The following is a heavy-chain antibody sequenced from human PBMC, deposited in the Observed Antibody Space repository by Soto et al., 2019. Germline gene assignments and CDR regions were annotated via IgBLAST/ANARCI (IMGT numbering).Heavy chain of an antibody. CDR3: AREARFPVGTAATVTFYYHAMDI. CDR2: IGTTGDR. Sequence: EVQLVESGGGLVQPGGSLRLSCAASGFTFSNNDMHWVRQVPGKGLEWVAAIGTTGDRYYAGSVKGRFTISRDNAKNSLYLQMNSLRAEDTAVYYCAREARFPVGTAATVTFYYHAMDIWGQGTTVTVS. J-gene: IGHJ6*02. CDR1: GFTFSNND. V-gene: IGHV3-13*01. D-gene: IGHD3-16*01.